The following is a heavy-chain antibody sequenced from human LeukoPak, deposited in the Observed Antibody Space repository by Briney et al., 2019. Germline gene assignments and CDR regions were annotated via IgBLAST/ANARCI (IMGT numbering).Heavy chain of an antibody. V-gene: IGHV4-38-2*02. CDR1: GYSISSGYY. CDR3: AREGPLIAAAGIRFDP. J-gene: IGHJ5*02. Sequence: SETLSLTCTVSGYSISSGYYWGWIRQPPGKGLEWIGSIYYSGSTYYNPSLKSRVTISVDTSKNQFSLKLSSVTAADTAVYYCAREGPLIAAAGIRFDPWGQGTLVTVSS. D-gene: IGHD6-13*01. CDR2: IYYSGST.